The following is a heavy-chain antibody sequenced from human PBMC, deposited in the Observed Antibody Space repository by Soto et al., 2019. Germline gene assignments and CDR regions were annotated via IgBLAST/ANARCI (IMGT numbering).Heavy chain of an antibody. CDR2: INPKSGGT. V-gene: IGHV1-2*02. CDR1: GYNFSGYY. J-gene: IGHJ4*02. Sequence: ASVKVSCKASGYNFSGYYMHWVRQTPGQGLEWMGWINPKSGGTKDAQKLQGRVTMSRATSILTVQMGLSRLRSDDRAVYCWGRAHVWLKLGASDYWRQGTQVTVS. CDR3: GRAHVWLKLGASDY. D-gene: IGHD1-26*01.